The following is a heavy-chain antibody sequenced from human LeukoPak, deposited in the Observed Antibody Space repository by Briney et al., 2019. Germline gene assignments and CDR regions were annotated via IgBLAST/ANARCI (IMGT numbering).Heavy chain of an antibody. J-gene: IGHJ3*02. Sequence: PGGSLRLSCTVSGFTVSSNSMSWVRQAPGKGLEWVSFIYSAGSIYYSDSVKGRFTISIDNSKNTLYLQMNSLRAEDTAVYYCARPITMVRGVIIGAFDIWGQGTMVTVSS. V-gene: IGHV3-53*01. CDR1: GFTVSSNS. CDR2: IYSAGSI. CDR3: ARPITMVRGVIIGAFDI. D-gene: IGHD3-10*01.